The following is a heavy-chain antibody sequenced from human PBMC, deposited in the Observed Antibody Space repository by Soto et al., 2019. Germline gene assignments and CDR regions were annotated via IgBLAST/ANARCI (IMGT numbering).Heavy chain of an antibody. CDR3: ARDQLEGNWFDP. Sequence: SGTLSLTCAVSGGSISSGGYSWNWIRQPPGKGLEWIGYIYHSGSTLYNPSLKSRVTISVDKSKNQFSLKLTSVTAADTAVYYCARDQLEGNWFDPWGQGTLDTVSS. CDR2: IYHSGST. D-gene: IGHD1-1*01. J-gene: IGHJ5*02. V-gene: IGHV4-30-2*01. CDR1: GGSISSGGYS.